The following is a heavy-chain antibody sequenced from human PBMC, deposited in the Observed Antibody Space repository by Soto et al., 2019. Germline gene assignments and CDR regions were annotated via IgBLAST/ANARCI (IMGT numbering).Heavy chain of an antibody. Sequence: GSLRLSCAASGFTFSSYALHWVRQAPGKGLEHVSTISGYGDSTYYADSVKDRFIISRDNSKNTLYLQMGSLRADDMAVYYCARGRGSGFGAFEVWGQGTVVTVSS. CDR2: ISGYGDST. CDR1: GFTFSSYA. J-gene: IGHJ3*01. V-gene: IGHV3-64*02. CDR3: ARGRGSGFGAFEV. D-gene: IGHD3-22*01.